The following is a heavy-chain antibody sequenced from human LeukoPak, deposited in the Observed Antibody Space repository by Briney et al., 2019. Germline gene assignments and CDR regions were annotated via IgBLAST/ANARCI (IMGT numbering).Heavy chain of an antibody. CDR3: ARSGYSSVDY. V-gene: IGHV4-39*01. CDR2: IFYSGNT. Sequence: SETLSLTCSVSGGSFSSSIYYWGWIRQSPGKGLEWFGSIFYSGNTYYNPSLKSRVTISIDTSKDQYSLKLSSVTAADTAVYYCARSGYSSVDYWGQGILVTVSS. J-gene: IGHJ4*02. D-gene: IGHD5-18*01. CDR1: GGSFSSSIYY.